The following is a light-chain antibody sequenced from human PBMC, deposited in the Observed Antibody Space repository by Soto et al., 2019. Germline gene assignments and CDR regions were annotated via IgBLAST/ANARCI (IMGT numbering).Light chain of an antibody. CDR3: QRYGSSPPLT. J-gene: IGKJ4*01. V-gene: IGKV3-20*01. Sequence: EFGLTQSPGTLSLSPGERATLSCRASERISSSFLAWYQQKPGQAPRLLIYGASSRATGIPDRFSGSGSGTDFTLTISRLEPEDFAVYYCQRYGSSPPLTFGGGTKVEI. CDR2: GAS. CDR1: ERISSSF.